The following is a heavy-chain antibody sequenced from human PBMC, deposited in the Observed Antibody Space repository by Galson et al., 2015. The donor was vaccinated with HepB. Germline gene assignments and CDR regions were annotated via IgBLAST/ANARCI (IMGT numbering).Heavy chain of an antibody. J-gene: IGHJ6*02. D-gene: IGHD3-3*01. CDR3: ARLTTIFGVVIGYGMDV. CDR2: IYYSGST. CDR1: GGSISSYY. V-gene: IGHV4-59*08. Sequence: ETLSLTCTVSGGSISSYYWSWIRQPPGKGLEWIGYIYYSGSTNYNPSLKSRVTISVDTSKNQFSLKLSSVTAADTAVYYCARLTTIFGVVIGYGMDVWGQGTTVTVSS.